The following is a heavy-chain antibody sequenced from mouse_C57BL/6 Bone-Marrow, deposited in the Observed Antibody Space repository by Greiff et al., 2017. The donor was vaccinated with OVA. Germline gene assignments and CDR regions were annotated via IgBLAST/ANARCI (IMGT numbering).Heavy chain of an antibody. CDR2: ISSGSSTI. V-gene: IGHV5-17*01. CDR1: GFTFSDYG. D-gene: IGHD2-5*01. CDR3: ARRSNYYFDY. J-gene: IGHJ2*01. Sequence: EVMLVESGGGLVKPGGSPKLSCAASGFTFSDYGMHWVRQAPEKGLEWVAYISSGSSTIYYADTVKGRFTISRDNAKNTLFLQMTSLRSEDTAMYYCARRSNYYFDYWGQGTTLTVSS.